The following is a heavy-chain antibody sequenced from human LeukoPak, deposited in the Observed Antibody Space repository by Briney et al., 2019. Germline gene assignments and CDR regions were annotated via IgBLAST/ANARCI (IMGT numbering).Heavy chain of an antibody. CDR3: AKSDCSSTSCSYYYYYGMDV. D-gene: IGHD2-2*01. Sequence: AGGSLRLSRAAPGFTFSSYAMSWVRQAPGKGVEGGSAISGRGGSIYYADSVKGRFTISRDNSKDTPYLQMNSLRAEDTAVYYCAKSDCSSTSCSYYYYYGMDVWGKGTTVTVSS. V-gene: IGHV3-23*01. CDR2: ISGRGGSI. CDR1: GFTFSSYA. J-gene: IGHJ6*04.